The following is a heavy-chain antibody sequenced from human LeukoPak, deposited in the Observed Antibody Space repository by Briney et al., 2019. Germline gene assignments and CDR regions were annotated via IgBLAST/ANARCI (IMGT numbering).Heavy chain of an antibody. V-gene: IGHV4-34*01. J-gene: IGHJ4*02. Sequence: SETLSLTCAVYGGSFSGYYWSWIRQPPGKGLEWIGEINHSGSTNYNPSLKSRVTISVDTSKNQFSLKLSSVTAADTAVYYCAGGYYYGSGSSFDYWGQGTLVTVSS. CDR1: GGSFSGYY. D-gene: IGHD3-10*01. CDR2: INHSGST. CDR3: AGGYYYGSGSSFDY.